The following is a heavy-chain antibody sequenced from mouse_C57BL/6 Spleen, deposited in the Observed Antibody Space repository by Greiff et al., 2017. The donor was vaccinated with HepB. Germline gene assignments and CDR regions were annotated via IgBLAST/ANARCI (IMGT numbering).Heavy chain of an antibody. V-gene: IGHV1-54*01. CDR3: ARSGDGYFNWYFDV. Sequence: QVQLQQSGAELVRPGTSVKVSCKASGYAFTNYLIEWVKQRPGQGLEWIGVINPGSGGTNYNEKFKGKATLTADKSSSTAYMQLSSLTSEDSAVYFCARSGDGYFNWYFDVWGTGTTVTVSS. CDR1: GYAFTNYL. CDR2: INPGSGGT. J-gene: IGHJ1*03. D-gene: IGHD2-3*01.